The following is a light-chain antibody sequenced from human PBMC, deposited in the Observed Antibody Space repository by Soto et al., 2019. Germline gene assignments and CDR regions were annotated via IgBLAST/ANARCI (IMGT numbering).Light chain of an antibody. Sequence: QSVLTQPPSASGSAGQSVTTSCTGTSGDVGGYNYVSWYQQHPGKAPKLMIYEVSKRPSGVPDRFSGSKSGNTASLTVSGLQAEDEADYYCSSYAGSNRVFGTGTKVTVL. CDR1: SGDVGGYNY. J-gene: IGLJ1*01. CDR2: EVS. V-gene: IGLV2-8*01. CDR3: SSYAGSNRV.